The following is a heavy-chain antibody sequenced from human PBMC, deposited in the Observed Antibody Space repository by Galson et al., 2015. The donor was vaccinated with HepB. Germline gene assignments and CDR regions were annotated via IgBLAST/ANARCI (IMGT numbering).Heavy chain of an antibody. J-gene: IGHJ4*02. CDR2: IKSDGSTT. D-gene: IGHD5-18*01. V-gene: IGHV3-74*01. CDR1: GFTFSSYW. Sequence: SLRLSCAASGFTFSSYWMHWVRQAPGKGLVWVSRIKSDGSTTNYADSVRDRFTISRDNAKNTLYLQMNSLRAEDTAVYYCARFMVSYGDYWGQGILVTVSS. CDR3: ARFMVSYGDY.